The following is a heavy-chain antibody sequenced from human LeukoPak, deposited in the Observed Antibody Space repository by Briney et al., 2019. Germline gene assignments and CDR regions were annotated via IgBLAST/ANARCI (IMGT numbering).Heavy chain of an antibody. J-gene: IGHJ4*02. CDR3: ARDQGSSSVDFDY. CDR2: INPNSGGT. D-gene: IGHD6-13*01. Sequence: ASVKVSCKASGYTFTSYGISWVRQAPGQGLEWMGWINPNSGGTNYAQRFQGRVTMTRDTSISTAYMELSRLRSDDTAVYYCARDQGSSSVDFDYWGQGTLVTVSS. CDR1: GYTFTSYG. V-gene: IGHV1-2*02.